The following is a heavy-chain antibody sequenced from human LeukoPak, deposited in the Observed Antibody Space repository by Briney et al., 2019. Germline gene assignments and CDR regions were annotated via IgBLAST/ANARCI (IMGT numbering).Heavy chain of an antibody. CDR1: GFTFSSYA. J-gene: IGHJ3*02. V-gene: IGHV3-23*01. Sequence: PGGSLRLSCAASGFTFSSYAMSWVRQAPGKGLEWVSAISGSGGSTSYADSVKGRFTISRDNSKNTLYLQMTSLRAEDTAVYYCAKDRTRMSHYDFWGGSPPLDAFDIWGQGTMVTVSS. CDR2: ISGSGGST. D-gene: IGHD3-3*01. CDR3: AKDRTRMSHYDFWGGSPPLDAFDI.